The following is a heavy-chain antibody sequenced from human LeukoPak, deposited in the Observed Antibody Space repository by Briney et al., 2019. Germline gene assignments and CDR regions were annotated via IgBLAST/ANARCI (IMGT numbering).Heavy chain of an antibody. CDR1: GGSFSGYY. V-gene: IGHV4-34*01. J-gene: IGHJ4*02. Sequence: SETLSLTCAVYGGSFSGYYWSWIRQPPGKGLEWIGEINHSGSTNCNPSLKSRVTISVDTSKNQFSLKLSSVTAADTAVYYCARDEWLRSAGPDYWGQGTLVTVSS. D-gene: IGHD5-12*01. CDR2: INHSGST. CDR3: ARDEWLRSAGPDY.